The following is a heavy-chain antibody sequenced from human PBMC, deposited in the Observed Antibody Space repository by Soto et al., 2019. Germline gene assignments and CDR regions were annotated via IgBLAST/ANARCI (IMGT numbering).Heavy chain of an antibody. CDR1: GGSISSYY. CDR3: ARVSIGAAAGPFYLDY. CDR2: IYYSGST. Sequence: SETLSLTCTVSGGSISSYYWSWIRQPPGKGLEWIGYIYYSGSTNYNPSLKSRVTISVDTSKNQFSLKLSSVTAADTAVYYCARVSIGAAAGPFYLDYWGQGTLVTVSS. J-gene: IGHJ4*02. V-gene: IGHV4-59*01. D-gene: IGHD6-13*01.